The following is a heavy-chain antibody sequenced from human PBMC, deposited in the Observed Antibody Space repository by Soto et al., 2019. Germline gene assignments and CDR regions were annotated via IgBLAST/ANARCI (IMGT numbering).Heavy chain of an antibody. J-gene: IGHJ5*02. D-gene: IGHD6-13*01. V-gene: IGHV4-59*08. CDR2: IYYSGST. Sequence: PSETLSLTCTVSGGAISSWYWSWIRQPPGKGLEWIGYIYYSGSTNCNPSLKSRVTISVDTSKNQFSLKLSSVTAADTAVYYCARAKAPLYSSSWYCFDPWGQGTLVTVSS. CDR3: ARAKAPLYSSSWYCFDP. CDR1: GGAISSWY.